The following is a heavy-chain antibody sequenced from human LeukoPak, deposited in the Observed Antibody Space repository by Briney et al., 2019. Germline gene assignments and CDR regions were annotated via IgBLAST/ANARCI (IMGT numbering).Heavy chain of an antibody. V-gene: IGHV3-23*01. J-gene: IGHJ6*03. CDR3: AKDLVRITIFGVVIPPGYYMDV. Sequence: GGSLRLSCAASGFTFSSYAMSWVRQAPGKGPEWVSAISGSGGSTYYADSVKGRSTISRDNSKNTLYLQMNSLRAEDTAVYYCAKDLVRITIFGVVIPPGYYMDVWGKGTTVTVSS. CDR2: ISGSGGST. CDR1: GFTFSSYA. D-gene: IGHD3-3*01.